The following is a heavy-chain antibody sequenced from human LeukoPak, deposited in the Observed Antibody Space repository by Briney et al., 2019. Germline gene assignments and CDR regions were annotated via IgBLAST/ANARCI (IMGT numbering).Heavy chain of an antibody. D-gene: IGHD3-10*01. CDR1: GGSFSGYY. CDR3: ARGYGSGSRGYYFDY. CDR2: INHSGST. Sequence: SETLSLTCAVYGGSFSGYYWSWIRQPPGKGLEWIGEINHSGSTIYNPSLKSRVTISVDTSKNQFSLKLSSVTAADTAVYYCARGYGSGSRGYYFDYWGQGTLVTVSP. V-gene: IGHV4-34*01. J-gene: IGHJ4*02.